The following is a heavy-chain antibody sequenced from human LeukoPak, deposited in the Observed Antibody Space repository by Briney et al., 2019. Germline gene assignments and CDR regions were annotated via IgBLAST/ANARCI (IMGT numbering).Heavy chain of an antibody. CDR2: INPSGGST. J-gene: IGHJ6*02. V-gene: IGHV1-46*01. Sequence: GASVKVSCKASGYTFTSYYMHCVRQAPGQGLEWMGIINPSGGSTSYAQKFQGRVTMTRDTSTSTVYMELSSLRSEDTAVYYCARGLGKGYYYYGMDVWGQGTTVTVSS. CDR1: GYTFTSYY. CDR3: ARGLGKGYYYYGMDV. D-gene: IGHD7-27*01.